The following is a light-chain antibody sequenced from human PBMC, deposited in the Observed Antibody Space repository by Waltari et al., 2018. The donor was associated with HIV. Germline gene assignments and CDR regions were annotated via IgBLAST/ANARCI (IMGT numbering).Light chain of an antibody. Sequence: QTVVTQEPSFSVSPGGTVTLTCGLSSGSVSTSYYPSWYQQTPGQAPRTLIYSTNTRSSGVPGRFSGSILGNKAALTITGAQADDESDYYCVLYMGSGIGVFGGGTKLTVL. CDR2: STN. V-gene: IGLV8-61*01. CDR3: VLYMGSGIGV. J-gene: IGLJ3*02. CDR1: SGSVSTSYY.